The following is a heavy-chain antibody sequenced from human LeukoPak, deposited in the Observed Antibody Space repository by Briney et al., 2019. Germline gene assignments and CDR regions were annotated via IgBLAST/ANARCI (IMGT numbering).Heavy chain of an antibody. CDR1: GGSISSYY. V-gene: IGHV4-59*08. CDR2: IYYSGST. D-gene: IGHD7-27*01. CDR3: ARRQPWGDYFDY. Sequence: SETLSLTCTVSGGSISSYYWSWIRQPPGKGLEWIGYIYYSGSTSYNPSLKRRVTMSVDTSKNQFSLKLSSVTAADTAVYYCARRQPWGDYFDYWGQGTLVTVSS. J-gene: IGHJ4*02.